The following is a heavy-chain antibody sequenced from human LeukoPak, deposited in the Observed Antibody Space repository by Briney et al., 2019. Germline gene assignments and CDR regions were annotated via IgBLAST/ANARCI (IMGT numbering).Heavy chain of an antibody. CDR3: ARDWYHAIDY. Sequence: SETLSLTCAVYGGSFSGYYWSWIRQPPGKGLEWIGEINHSGSTNYNPSLKSRVTISVDTSKNQFSLKLSSVTAEDTAVYYCARDWYHAIDYWGQGALVTVSS. J-gene: IGHJ4*02. CDR1: GGSFSGYY. CDR2: INHSGST. V-gene: IGHV4-34*01. D-gene: IGHD2-2*01.